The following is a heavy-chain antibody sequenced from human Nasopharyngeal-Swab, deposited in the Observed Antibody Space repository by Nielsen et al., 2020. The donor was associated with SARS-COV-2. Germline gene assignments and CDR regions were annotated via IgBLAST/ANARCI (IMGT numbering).Heavy chain of an antibody. V-gene: IGHV5-10-1*01. CDR2: IDPTDSYT. D-gene: IGHD4-17*01. J-gene: IGHJ4*02. CDR3: ARQDYGAKAH. Sequence: GESLKISCKGSGYSFTSYWISWVRQMPGKGLEWMGRIDPTDSYTNYSPSFQGHVTISADKSISTAYLQWSSLKASDTAMYYCARQDYGAKAHWGQGTLVTVSS. CDR1: GYSFTSYW.